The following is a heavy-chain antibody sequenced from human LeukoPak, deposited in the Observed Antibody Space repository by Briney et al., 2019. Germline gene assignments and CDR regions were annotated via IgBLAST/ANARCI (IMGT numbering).Heavy chain of an antibody. Sequence: PSETLSLTCTVSGGSINSYYWSWIRQPPGKGPEWIGFVYYSGSNYNPSLKSRVTMSLDTSKSQFSLKLNSVTAADTAVYYCARVGSSSWYGADYWGQGTLVTVSS. CDR3: ARVGSSSWYGADY. D-gene: IGHD6-13*01. V-gene: IGHV4-59*01. J-gene: IGHJ4*02. CDR1: GGSINSYY. CDR2: VYYSGS.